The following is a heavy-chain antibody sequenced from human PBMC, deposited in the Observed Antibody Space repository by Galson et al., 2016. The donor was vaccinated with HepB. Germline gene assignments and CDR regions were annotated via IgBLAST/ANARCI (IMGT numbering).Heavy chain of an antibody. V-gene: IGHV4-39*07. CDR3: ARDVDTASNWFDP. CDR2: IYYSGST. CDR1: GGSISSSSYY. J-gene: IGHJ5*02. Sequence: TLSLTCTVSGGSISSSSYYWGWIRQPPGKGLEWIGSIYYSGSTYYNPSLKSRVTISGDTSKNQFSLRLSSVTAADTAVYYCARDVDTASNWFDPWGQGTLVTVSS. D-gene: IGHD5-18*01.